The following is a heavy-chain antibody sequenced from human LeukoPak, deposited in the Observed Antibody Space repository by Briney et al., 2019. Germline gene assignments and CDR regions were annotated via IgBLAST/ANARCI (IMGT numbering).Heavy chain of an antibody. CDR3: ARAAPGPFDY. Sequence: ASVKVSCKASGYTFTGNYMHWVRQAPGQGLEWMGWINPNSGATNYAQKFQGRVTMTRDTSISIAYLELSSLRSDDTAVYYCARAAPGPFDYWGQGTLVIVSS. D-gene: IGHD6-6*01. CDR1: GYTFTGNY. J-gene: IGHJ4*02. V-gene: IGHV1-2*02. CDR2: INPNSGAT.